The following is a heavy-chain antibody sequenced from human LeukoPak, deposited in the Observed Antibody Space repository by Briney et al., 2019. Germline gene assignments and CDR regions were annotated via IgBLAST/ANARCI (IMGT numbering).Heavy chain of an antibody. J-gene: IGHJ4*02. CDR1: GGTFSSYA. CDR3: PRDGLVSHYFDY. D-gene: IGHD6-19*01. CDR2: IIPIFGTA. Sequence: SVKVSCNASGGTFSSYAISWVRQAPGQGLEWMGGIIPIFGTANYAQKFQGRVTITADESTSTAYMELSSLRSEDTAVYYCPRDGLVSHYFDYWGQGTLVTVSS. V-gene: IGHV1-69*01.